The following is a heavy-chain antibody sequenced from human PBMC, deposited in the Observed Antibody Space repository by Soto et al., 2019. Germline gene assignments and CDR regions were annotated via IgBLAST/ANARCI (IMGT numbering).Heavy chain of an antibody. CDR2: ISYDGSNK. V-gene: IGHV3-30*03. Sequence: GGSLRLSCAASGFTFSSYGMHWVRQAPGKGLEWVAVISYDGSNKYYADSVKGRFTISRDNSKNTLYLQMNSLRAEDTAVYYCMRLPDYWGQGTLVTVSS. CDR3: MRLPDY. CDR1: GFTFSSYG. J-gene: IGHJ4*02.